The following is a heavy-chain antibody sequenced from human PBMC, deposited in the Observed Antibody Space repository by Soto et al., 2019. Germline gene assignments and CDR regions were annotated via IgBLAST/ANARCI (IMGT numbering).Heavy chain of an antibody. CDR3: ASCPSGYDTYWFEP. CDR2: ISYSGRS. J-gene: IGHJ5*02. CDR1: GGSISSSRHH. Sequence: SETLSLTCAVSGGSISSSRHHWGWIRQPPGKGLEWIGSISYSGRSYYNPSLESRVTISADTSKNQFSLKVNSLTAADTAVYYCASCPSGYDTYWFEPWGQGIPVTVSS. V-gene: IGHV4-39*01. D-gene: IGHD5-12*01.